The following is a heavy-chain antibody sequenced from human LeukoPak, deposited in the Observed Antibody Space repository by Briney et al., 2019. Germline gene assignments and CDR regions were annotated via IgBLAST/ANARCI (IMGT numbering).Heavy chain of an antibody. CDR2: IYYSGST. D-gene: IGHD1-14*01. V-gene: IGHV4-59*01. J-gene: IGHJ4*02. CDR1: GGSISSYY. CDR3: ARLHPTTSFDY. Sequence: SETLSLTCTVSGGSISSYYWSWIRQPPGKGLEWIGYIYYSGSTNYNPSLKSRVTISVDTSKNQFSLKLSSVTAADTAVYYCARLHPTTSFDYWGLGTLVTVSS.